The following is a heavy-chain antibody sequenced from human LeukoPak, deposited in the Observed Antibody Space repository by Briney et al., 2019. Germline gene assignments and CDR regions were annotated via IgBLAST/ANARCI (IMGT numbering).Heavy chain of an antibody. CDR2: IIPIFGTA. Sequence: ASVKVSCKASGGTFSSYAISWVRQAPGQGLEWMGGIIPIFGTANYAQKFQGRVTITADESTSTAYMELSSLRSEDTAVYYCARKAAAGTWWFDPWGQGTRVTVSS. CDR3: ARKAAAGTWWFDP. V-gene: IGHV1-69*13. D-gene: IGHD6-13*01. J-gene: IGHJ5*02. CDR1: GGTFSSYA.